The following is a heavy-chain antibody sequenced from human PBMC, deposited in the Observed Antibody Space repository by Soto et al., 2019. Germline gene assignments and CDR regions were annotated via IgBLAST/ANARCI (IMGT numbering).Heavy chain of an antibody. V-gene: IGHV4-59*01. D-gene: IGHD6-19*01. CDR1: GGSISGSY. CDR2: VYYTGST. Sequence: SETLSLTCSVSGGSISGSYWSWIRQSPGKGLEWLGYVYYTGSTNYSPSLRSRVSISVDTSKNEFSLRLSSVTAADTAVYFCARSVAVPGAHIDYWGQGTQVTVS. CDR3: ARSVAVPGAHIDY. J-gene: IGHJ4*02.